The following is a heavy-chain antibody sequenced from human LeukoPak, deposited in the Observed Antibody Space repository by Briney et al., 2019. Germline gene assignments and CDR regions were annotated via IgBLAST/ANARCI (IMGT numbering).Heavy chain of an antibody. J-gene: IGHJ4*02. V-gene: IGHV4-39*07. CDR1: GGSISSSSSY. CDR3: ARAKGDYDYVWGSYRKTPPGIFDY. CDR2: IYYSGST. D-gene: IGHD3-16*02. Sequence: TSETLSLTCTVSGGSISSSSSYWGWIRQPPGKGLEWIGSIYYSGSTYYNPSLKRRVTISVDTSKNQFSLKLSSVTAADTAVYYCARAKGDYDYVWGSYRKTPPGIFDYWGQGTLVTVSS.